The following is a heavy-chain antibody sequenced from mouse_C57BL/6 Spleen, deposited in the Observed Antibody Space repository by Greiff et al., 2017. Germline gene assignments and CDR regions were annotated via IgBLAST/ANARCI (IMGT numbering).Heavy chain of an antibody. J-gene: IGHJ2*01. CDR3: AREGAYYCFDY. CDR1: GFTFSDYY. CDR2: INYDGSST. V-gene: IGHV5-16*01. Sequence: EVHLVESEGGLVQPGSSMKLSCTASGFTFSDYYMAWVRQVPEKGLEWVANINYDGSSTYYLDSLKSRFIISRDNAKNILYLQMSSLKSEDTATYYCAREGAYYCFDYWGQGTTLTVSS. D-gene: IGHD2-10*01.